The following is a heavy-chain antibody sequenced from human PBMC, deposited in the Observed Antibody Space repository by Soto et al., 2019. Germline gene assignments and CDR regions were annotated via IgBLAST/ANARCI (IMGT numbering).Heavy chain of an antibody. D-gene: IGHD3-10*01. CDR3: ARGPMYYYGSGSPNPYGMDV. CDR2: IYYSGST. V-gene: IGHV4-31*03. Sequence: SETLSLTCTVSGGSISSGGYYWSWIRQHPGKGLEWIGYIYYSGSTYYNPSLKSRVTISVDTSKNQFSLKLSSVTAADTAVYYCARGPMYYYGSGSPNPYGMDVWGQGTTGTVS. J-gene: IGHJ6*02. CDR1: GGSISSGGYY.